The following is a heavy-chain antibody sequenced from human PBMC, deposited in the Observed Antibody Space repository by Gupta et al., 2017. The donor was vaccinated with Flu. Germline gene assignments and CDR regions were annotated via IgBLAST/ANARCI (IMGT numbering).Heavy chain of an antibody. CDR3: ARELGCSGGSCYSRLEYYGMDV. CDR2: IKQDGSEK. CDR1: GFTFSSYW. Sequence: EVQLVESGGGLVQPGGSLRLSCAASGFTFSSYWMSWVRQAPGKGLEWVANIKQDGSEKYYVDSVKGRFTISRDNAKNSLYLQMNSLRAEDTAVYYCARELGCSGGSCYSRLEYYGMDVWGQGTTVTVSS. V-gene: IGHV3-7*04. J-gene: IGHJ6*02. D-gene: IGHD2-15*01.